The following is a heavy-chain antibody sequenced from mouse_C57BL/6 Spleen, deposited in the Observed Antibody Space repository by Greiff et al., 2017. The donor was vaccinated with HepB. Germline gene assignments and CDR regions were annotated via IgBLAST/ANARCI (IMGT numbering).Heavy chain of an antibody. CDR2: INPSTGGT. CDR1: GYSFTGYY. V-gene: IGHV1-42*01. CDR3: ARGLPHWYFDV. J-gene: IGHJ1*03. Sequence: EVQLQQSGPELVKPGASVKISCKASGYSFTGYYMNWVKQSPEKSLEWIGEINPSTGGTTYNQKFKAKATLTVDKSSSTAYMQLKSLTSEDSAVYYCARGLPHWYFDVWGTGTTVTVSS. D-gene: IGHD2-2*01.